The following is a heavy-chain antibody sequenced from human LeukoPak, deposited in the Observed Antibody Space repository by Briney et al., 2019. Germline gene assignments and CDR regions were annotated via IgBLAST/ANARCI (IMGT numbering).Heavy chain of an antibody. CDR3: ARLYSYRADDYFDY. V-gene: IGHV7-4-1*02. CDR2: INTNTGNP. Sequence: ASVKVSCKASGYTFTNFAIHWVRQAPGQGLEWMGWINTNTGNPTYAQDFTGRFVFSLDTSVSTAYLQISRLEAEDTAVYYCARLYSYRADDYFDYWGQGTLVTVSS. CDR1: GYTFTNFA. J-gene: IGHJ4*02. D-gene: IGHD5-18*01.